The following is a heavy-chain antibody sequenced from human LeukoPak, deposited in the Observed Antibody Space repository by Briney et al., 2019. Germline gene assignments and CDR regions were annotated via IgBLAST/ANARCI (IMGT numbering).Heavy chain of an antibody. V-gene: IGHV3-48*02. CDR1: GFSFSRFW. J-gene: IGHJ3*02. CDR2: ISSTSSTI. D-gene: IGHD3-22*01. CDR3: ARAAPYYYDSSGYSAFDS. Sequence: GGSLRLSCAASGFSFSRFWMTWVRQAPGKGLEWVSYISSTSSTIYYADSVKGRFTISRDNAKNSLYLQMNSLRDEDTAVYYCARAAPYYYDSSGYSAFDSWGQGTMVTVSA.